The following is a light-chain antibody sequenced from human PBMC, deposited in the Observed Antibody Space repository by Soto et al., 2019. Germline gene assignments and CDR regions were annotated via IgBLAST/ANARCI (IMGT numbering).Light chain of an antibody. CDR3: QQYGHSPPNLA. J-gene: IGKJ4*01. Sequence: EIVLTQSPGTLSLSPGERATLSCRASQSVSSNYLAWYQQKPGQAPRLLIYGASSRATGIPDRFGGSGSGTDFTLTISRLEPEDFAVYYCQQYGHSPPNLAFGGGTKVEIK. CDR2: GAS. V-gene: IGKV3-20*01. CDR1: QSVSSNY.